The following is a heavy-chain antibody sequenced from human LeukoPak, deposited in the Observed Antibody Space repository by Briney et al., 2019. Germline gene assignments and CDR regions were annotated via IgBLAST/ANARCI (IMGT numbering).Heavy chain of an antibody. CDR2: ISSSGSYI. D-gene: IGHD2-21*01. CDR3: ARAASRSYYYFDY. Sequence: GGSLRLSCAASGFTFRSYSMNWVRQAPGKGLEWVSSISSSGSYIYYADSVKGRFTISRDNAKNSLYLQVNSLRAEDTAVYYCARAASRSYYYFDYWGQGALVTVSS. V-gene: IGHV3-21*01. J-gene: IGHJ4*02. CDR1: GFTFRSYS.